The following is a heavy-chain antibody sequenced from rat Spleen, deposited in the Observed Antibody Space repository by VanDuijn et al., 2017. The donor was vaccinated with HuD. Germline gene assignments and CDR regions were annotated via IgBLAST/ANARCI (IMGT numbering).Heavy chain of an antibody. CDR2: LSTGCGNT. CDR1: GFTFSNYY. V-gene: IGHV5-25*01. D-gene: IGHD3-3*01. J-gene: IGHJ2*01. Sequence: EVQLVESGGGLVQPGRSMKLSCAASGFTFSNYYMAWVRQAPTKGLEWVASLSTGCGNTYYRDSVKGRFTISRDNAKSTLYLQMYSLRSEDTATYYCARRDSAHFDYWGQGVMVTVSS. CDR3: ARRDSAHFDY.